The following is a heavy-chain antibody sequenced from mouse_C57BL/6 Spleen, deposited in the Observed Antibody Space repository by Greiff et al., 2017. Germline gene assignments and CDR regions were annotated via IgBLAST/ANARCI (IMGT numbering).Heavy chain of an antibody. CDR3: ARGDGYYPFAY. V-gene: IGHV3-1*01. Sequence: EVQGVESGPGMVKPSQSLSLTCTVTGYSITSGYDWHWIRHFPGNKLEWMGYISYSGSTNYNPSLKSRISITHDTSKNHFFLKLNSVTTEDTATYYCARGDGYYPFAYWGQGTLVTVSA. J-gene: IGHJ3*01. CDR1: GYSITSGYD. CDR2: ISYSGST. D-gene: IGHD2-3*01.